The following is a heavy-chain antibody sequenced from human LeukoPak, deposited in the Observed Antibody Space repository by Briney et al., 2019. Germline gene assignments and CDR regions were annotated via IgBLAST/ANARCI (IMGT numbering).Heavy chain of an antibody. V-gene: IGHV1-69*05. J-gene: IGHJ3*02. CDR3: ARTAQFGVVEDAFDI. CDR1: GGTFSRYA. D-gene: IGHD3-3*01. Sequence: ASVKVSCKASGGTFSRYAVSWVRQAPGQGLEWMGGIIPIFGTPNYAQKFQGRVTITTDESTSTAYMELSSLRSEDTAVYYCARTAQFGVVEDAFDIWGQGTMVTVSS. CDR2: IIPIFGTP.